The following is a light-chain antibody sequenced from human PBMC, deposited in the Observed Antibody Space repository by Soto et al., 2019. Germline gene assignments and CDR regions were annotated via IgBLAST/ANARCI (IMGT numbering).Light chain of an antibody. CDR3: AAWDDSLNGPV. CDR2: RNN. V-gene: IGLV1-44*01. CDR1: SSNIGSNT. Sequence: QSVLTQPPSASGTPGQRVTISCSGSSSNIGSNTVNWNQQLPGTAPKLLIDRNNQRPSGVPDRCSGSKSGTSASLAISGPQSEDEADYYCAAWDDSLNGPVFGGGTKLTVL. J-gene: IGLJ2*01.